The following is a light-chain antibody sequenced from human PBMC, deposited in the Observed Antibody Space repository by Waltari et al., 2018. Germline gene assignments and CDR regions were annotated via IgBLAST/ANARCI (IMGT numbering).Light chain of an antibody. Sequence: DIQMTHSPSSLSASVVDRVTITCRASQSISNFLNWYQQKPGESPKLLIYSASALQSGVPSRFSGAGSGTDFSLTIISLQPEDFASYYCQQSSTTPSTFGQGTKLEIK. J-gene: IGKJ2*01. CDR3: QQSSTTPST. V-gene: IGKV1-39*01. CDR2: SAS. CDR1: QSISNF.